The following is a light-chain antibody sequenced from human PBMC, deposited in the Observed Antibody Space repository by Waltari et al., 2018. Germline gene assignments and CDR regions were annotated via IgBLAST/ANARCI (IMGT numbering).Light chain of an antibody. J-gene: IGKJ1*01. CDR2: GAS. CDR3: QHYVRLPAT. CDR1: QSVSRS. Sequence: IVLTPSPCTLSLSPGGRATLSCRARQSVSRSLAWYQQKPGQAPKLLIYGASTRATGIPDRFSGSGSGTDFSLTISSLEPEDFAIYFCQHYVRLPATFGQGTKVEIK. V-gene: IGKV3-20*01.